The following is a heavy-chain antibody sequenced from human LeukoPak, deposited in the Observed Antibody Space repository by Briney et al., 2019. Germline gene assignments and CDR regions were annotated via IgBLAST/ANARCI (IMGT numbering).Heavy chain of an antibody. CDR3: ARRAGYCSGGSCPANWFDP. CDR2: IYPGDSDI. CDR1: GYSFTSYW. D-gene: IGHD2-15*01. V-gene: IGHV5-51*01. Sequence: GESLNISCKGSGYSFTSYWLGWVRQMPGKGLEWMGIIYPGDSDIRYSPSFQGQVTISVDRSISTAYLQWSSLKASDTAIYYCARRAGYCSGGSCPANWFDPWGQGTLVTVSS. J-gene: IGHJ5*02.